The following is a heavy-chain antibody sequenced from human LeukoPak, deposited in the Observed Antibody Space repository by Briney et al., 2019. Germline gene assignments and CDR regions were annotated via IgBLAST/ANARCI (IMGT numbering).Heavy chain of an antibody. Sequence: SETLSLTCAVYGGSFSGYYWSWIRQPPGKGLEWIGEINHSGSTNYNPSLKSRVTISVDTSKNQFSLKLSSVTAADTAVYYCARGAKVWFGETHYYYYYYMGVWGKGTTVTVSS. CDR2: INHSGST. CDR1: GGSFSGYY. D-gene: IGHD3-10*01. J-gene: IGHJ6*03. V-gene: IGHV4-34*01. CDR3: ARGAKVWFGETHYYYYYYMGV.